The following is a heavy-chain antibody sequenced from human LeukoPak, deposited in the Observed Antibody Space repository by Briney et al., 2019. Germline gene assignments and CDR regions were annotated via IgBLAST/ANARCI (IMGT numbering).Heavy chain of an antibody. J-gene: IGHJ4*02. CDR2: IKEDGSEK. CDR3: ARNVGWFRFDY. Sequence: GGXXXXSXXXXGXTXXTYXMDWVRQAPGKGLEGVANIKEDGSEKYYEDSVKGRFTISRDNAKNSLYLQMNSLRAEDTAVYYCARNVGWFRFDYWGQGTLVTVSS. D-gene: IGHD2-15*01. CDR1: GXTXXTYX. V-gene: IGHV3-7*03.